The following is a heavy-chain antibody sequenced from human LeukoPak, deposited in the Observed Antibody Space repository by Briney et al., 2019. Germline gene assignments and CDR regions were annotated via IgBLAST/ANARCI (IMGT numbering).Heavy chain of an antibody. V-gene: IGHV4-34*01. CDR1: GGSFSGYY. J-gene: IGHJ5*02. CDR3: ARGVGLVAAPFMSAGLVGNWFDP. CDR2: INHSGST. D-gene: IGHD3/OR15-3a*01. Sequence: SEALSLTCAVYGGSFSGYYWSWIRQPPGKGLEWIGEINHSGSTNYNPSLKSRVTISVDTSKNQFSLKLSSVTAADTAVYYCARGVGLVAAPFMSAGLVGNWFDPWGQGTLVPVSS.